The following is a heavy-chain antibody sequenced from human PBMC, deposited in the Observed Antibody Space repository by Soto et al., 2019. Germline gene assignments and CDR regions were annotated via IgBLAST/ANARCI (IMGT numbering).Heavy chain of an antibody. J-gene: IGHJ6*02. CDR2: IIPIFNTA. V-gene: IGHV1-69*01. D-gene: IGHD4-17*01. CDR1: GGTLSNYA. Sequence: QVQLVQSGAEVKKPGSSVKVSCTASGGTLSNYAFTWVRQAPGQGLEWMGGIIPIFNTANYAQKFQGRVTITADESTSTAYTEVNSLRSEDTAVYYCARVRPTDYVGNYNNGMDVWGQGTTVTVSS. CDR3: ARVRPTDYVGNYNNGMDV.